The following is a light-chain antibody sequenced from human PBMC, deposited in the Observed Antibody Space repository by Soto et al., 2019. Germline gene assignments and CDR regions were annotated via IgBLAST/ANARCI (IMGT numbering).Light chain of an antibody. V-gene: IGLV2-11*01. CDR2: DVS. Sequence: QSALTQPRSVSGSPGQSVTISCTGTSNDVGGYNFVSWYQQHPGKVPKLFIYDVSRRPSGVPDRFSGSKSGNTASLTISGLQAEDEADYYCSSYAGSYTWVFGGGTK. CDR1: SNDVGGYNF. J-gene: IGLJ2*01. CDR3: SSYAGSYTWV.